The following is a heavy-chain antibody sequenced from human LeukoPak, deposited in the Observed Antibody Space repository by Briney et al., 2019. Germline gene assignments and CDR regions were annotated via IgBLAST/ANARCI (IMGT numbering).Heavy chain of an antibody. J-gene: IGHJ4*02. Sequence: SETLSLTCTVSGGSISSGSYYWSWIRQPAGKGLEWIGRIYTSGSTNYNPSLKSRVTISVDTSKNQFSLKLSSVTAADTAVYYCARIPRLGRYYFDYWGQGTLVTDSS. CDR3: ARIPRLGRYYFDY. D-gene: IGHD2-21*01. V-gene: IGHV4-61*02. CDR2: IYTSGST. CDR1: GGSISSGSYY.